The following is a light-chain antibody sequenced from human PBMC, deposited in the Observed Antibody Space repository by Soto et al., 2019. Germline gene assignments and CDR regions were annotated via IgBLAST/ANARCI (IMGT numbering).Light chain of an antibody. J-gene: IGKJ3*01. Sequence: DIQMTQSPSSLSASVGDRVTITCRASQSISSYLNWYQQKPGKAPKLLIYAASSLQSGVPSRFSGSGSGTYFTLTISSLQPEDFATYYCQQSYSTPPDTFGPGTKVDIK. CDR1: QSISSY. V-gene: IGKV1-39*01. CDR3: QQSYSTPPDT. CDR2: AAS.